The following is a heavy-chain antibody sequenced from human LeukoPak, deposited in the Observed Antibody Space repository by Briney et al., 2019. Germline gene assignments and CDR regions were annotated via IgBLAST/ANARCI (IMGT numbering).Heavy chain of an antibody. CDR3: ARRRYDGSGFRLPFDY. Sequence: GGSLSLSFAASGFPFISYSMTWVRPAPGKGLEWVSSISSSSSYIYYAESVKGRFTISRDNAENSVSLQMNSLRAEDTAVYYCARRRYDGSGFRLPFDYWGQGTLVTVSS. J-gene: IGHJ4*02. CDR2: ISSSSSYI. D-gene: IGHD3-22*01. V-gene: IGHV3-21*01. CDR1: GFPFISYS.